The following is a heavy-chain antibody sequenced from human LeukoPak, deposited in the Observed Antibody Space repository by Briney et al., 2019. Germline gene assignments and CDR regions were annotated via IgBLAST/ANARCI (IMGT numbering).Heavy chain of an antibody. CDR2: IYYSGST. Sequence: SETLSLTCTVSGGSISSYYWSWIRQPPGKGLEWIGYIYYSGSTNYNPSLKSRVTISVDTSKNQFSLKLSSVTAADTAVYYCARATYYDILTGYSQGGCFDYWGQGTLVTVSS. CDR3: ARATYYDILTGYSQGGCFDY. V-gene: IGHV4-59*01. CDR1: GGSISSYY. J-gene: IGHJ4*02. D-gene: IGHD3-9*01.